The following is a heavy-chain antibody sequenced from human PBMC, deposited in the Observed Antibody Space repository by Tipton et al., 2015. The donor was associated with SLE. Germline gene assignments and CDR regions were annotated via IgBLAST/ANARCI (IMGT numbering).Heavy chain of an antibody. Sequence: TLSLTCTVSGGSISSYYWSWIRQPPGKGLEWIGFIYNSGTTKYNPSLKSRVTISVDTSKDQFSLKLSSVTAADTAVYYCARGGYDFWGGPGNFWGQGTLVTVSS. CDR3: ARGGYDFWGGPGNF. D-gene: IGHD3-3*01. CDR2: IYNSGTT. J-gene: IGHJ4*02. CDR1: GGSISSYY. V-gene: IGHV4-59*12.